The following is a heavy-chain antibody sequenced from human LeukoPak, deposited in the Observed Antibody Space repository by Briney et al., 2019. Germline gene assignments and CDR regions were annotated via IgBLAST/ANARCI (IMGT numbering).Heavy chain of an antibody. V-gene: IGHV3-33*01. CDR1: GFIFSTYV. D-gene: IGHD3-16*02. CDR2: MWSDGSNK. CDR3: TRENRDHYTNDY. Sequence: QPGRSLILSCAASGFIFSTYVMHWVRPAPGKGLEWVAAMWSDGSNKNYADSVKGRFTISRDNSKNTLFLQMNSLRAEDTAVYYCTRENRDHYTNDYWGQGTLVTVSS. J-gene: IGHJ4*02.